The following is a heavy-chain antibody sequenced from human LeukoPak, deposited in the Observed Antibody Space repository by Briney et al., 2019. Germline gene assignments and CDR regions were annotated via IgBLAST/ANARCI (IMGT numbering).Heavy chain of an antibody. J-gene: IGHJ3*02. Sequence: SETLSLTCTVSGGSISSGDYYWSWIRQPPGKGLEWIGYIYYSGSTYYNPSLKSRVTISVDTSKNQFSLKLSSVTAADTAVYYCASSGITMVRGVFPNAFDIWGQGTMVTVSS. D-gene: IGHD3-10*01. V-gene: IGHV4-30-4*01. CDR2: IYYSGST. CDR3: ASSGITMVRGVFPNAFDI. CDR1: GGSISSGDYY.